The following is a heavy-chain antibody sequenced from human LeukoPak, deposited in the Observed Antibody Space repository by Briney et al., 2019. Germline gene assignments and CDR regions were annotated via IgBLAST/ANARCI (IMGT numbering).Heavy chain of an antibody. D-gene: IGHD3/OR15-3a*01. CDR1: GFTFSSYA. CDR2: ISGSGGST. V-gene: IGHV3-23*01. Sequence: GGSLRLSCAASGFTFSSYAMSWVRQAPGKGLEWVSAISGSGGSTYYADSVKGRFTISRDSSKNTLYLQMNSLRVEDTAVYSCAKTGTGYFRNWFDPWGQGILVTVSS. J-gene: IGHJ5*02. CDR3: AKTGTGYFRNWFDP.